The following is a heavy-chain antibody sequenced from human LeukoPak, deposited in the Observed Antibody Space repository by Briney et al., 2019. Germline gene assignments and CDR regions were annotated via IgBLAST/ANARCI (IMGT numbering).Heavy chain of an antibody. Sequence: SETLSLTCTISGGSISSYYWGWIRQPPGKGLEWIGYVDYRGNTNYNPSLKSRVTTSIDTSKSLFSLKLNSVTAADTAVYYCARVEVGAANRQWYGMDVWGQGTTVTVSS. D-gene: IGHD2-15*01. CDR3: ARVEVGAANRQWYGMDV. V-gene: IGHV4-59*01. CDR2: VDYRGNT. CDR1: GGSISSYY. J-gene: IGHJ6*02.